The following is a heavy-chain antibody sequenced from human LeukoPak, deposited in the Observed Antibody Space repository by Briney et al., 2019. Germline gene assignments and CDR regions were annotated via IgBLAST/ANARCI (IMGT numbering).Heavy chain of an antibody. V-gene: IGHV3-53*01. J-gene: IGHJ4*02. D-gene: IGHD3/OR15-3a*01. Sequence: RGSLRLSRAASVSTAITNYMSSVRQAPGKGLEWGSVIYTGITTTYSADTLKGRFTTSRDKTQNTLYLHMNTPRAPPTALYYSARATGLDFVSWGQGTLVTVSS. CDR2: IYTGITTT. CDR1: VSTAITNY. CDR3: ARATGLDFVS.